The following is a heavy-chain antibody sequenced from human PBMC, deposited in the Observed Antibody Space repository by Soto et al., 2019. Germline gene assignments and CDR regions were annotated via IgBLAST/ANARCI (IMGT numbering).Heavy chain of an antibody. J-gene: IGHJ4*02. V-gene: IGHV1-69*08. CDR3: ARETLGATLY. Sequence: QVQLVQSGAEVKKPGSSVKVSCKASGGTFSSYTISWVRPAPGQGLEWMGRIIPILGIANYAQKFQGRVTINADKSTSTAYMELSSLRSEDTAVYYCARETLGATLYWGQGTLVTVSS. CDR2: IIPILGIA. CDR1: GGTFSSYT. D-gene: IGHD1-26*01.